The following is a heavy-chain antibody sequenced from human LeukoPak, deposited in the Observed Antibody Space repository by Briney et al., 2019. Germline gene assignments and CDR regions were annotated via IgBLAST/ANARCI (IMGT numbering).Heavy chain of an antibody. V-gene: IGHV3-21*01. CDR1: GFTFSSYA. D-gene: IGHD4/OR15-4a*01. CDR3: ATLGLTGSYGPTGVEYYYGMDV. CDR2: IRSTSTSI. J-gene: IGHJ6*02. Sequence: GGSLRLSCAASGFTFSSYAMHWVRQAPGMGLEWVSSIRSTSTSIFYADSVKGRFTISRDNAKNSLYLQMNSLRAEDTAVYYCATLGLTGSYGPTGVEYYYGMDVWGQGNTVTVSS.